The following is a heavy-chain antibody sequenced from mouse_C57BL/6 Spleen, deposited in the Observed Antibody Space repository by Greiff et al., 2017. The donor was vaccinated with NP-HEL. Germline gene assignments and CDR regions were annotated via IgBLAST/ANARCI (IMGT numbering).Heavy chain of an antibody. CDR3: ARSYDGYYRDYFDY. V-gene: IGHV5-17*01. J-gene: IGHJ2*01. D-gene: IGHD2-3*01. CDR1: GFTFSDYG. Sequence: DVMLVESGGGLVKPGGSLKLSCAASGFTFSDYGMHWVRQAPEKGLEWVAYISSGSSTIYYADTVKGRFTISRDNAKNTLFLQMTSLRSEDTAMYYCARSYDGYYRDYFDYWGQGTTLTVSS. CDR2: ISSGSSTI.